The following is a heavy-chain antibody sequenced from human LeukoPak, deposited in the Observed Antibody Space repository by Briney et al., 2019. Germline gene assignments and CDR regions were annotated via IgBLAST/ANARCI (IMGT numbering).Heavy chain of an antibody. CDR1: GFTFSSYG. CDR2: IWYDGSNK. V-gene: IGHV3-33*01. Sequence: GGSLRLSCAASGFTFSSYGMHWVRQAPGKGLEWVAVIWYDGSNKYYADSVKGRFTISRDNSKNTVYLQMNSLRAEDTAVYYCARDSYYYGSGYGMDVWGKGTTVTVSS. D-gene: IGHD3-10*01. CDR3: ARDSYYYGSGYGMDV. J-gene: IGHJ6*04.